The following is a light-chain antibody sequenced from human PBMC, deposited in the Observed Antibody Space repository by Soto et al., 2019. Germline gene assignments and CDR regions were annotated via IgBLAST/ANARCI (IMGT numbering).Light chain of an antibody. CDR3: QQYGSSQVT. Sequence: EIVLTQCPGTLSLSPGERATLSCRASQSVSSSYLAWYQQKPGQAPRLLIYGASSRATGIPDRFSGSGSGTDFTLTISRLEPEDFAVYYCQQYGSSQVTFGGGTKVEIK. V-gene: IGKV3-20*01. CDR1: QSVSSSY. J-gene: IGKJ4*01. CDR2: GAS.